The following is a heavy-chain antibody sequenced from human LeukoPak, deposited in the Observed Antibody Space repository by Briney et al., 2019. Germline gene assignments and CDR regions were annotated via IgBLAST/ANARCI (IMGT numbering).Heavy chain of an antibody. CDR1: GYSFTSYW. V-gene: IGHV5-51*01. CDR3: ASSLIRYNWNDGSDALDI. Sequence: GESLKISCKGSGYSFTSYWIGWVRQMPGKGLEWMGIIYPGDSDTRYSPSFQGQVTISADKSISTAYLQWSSLKASDTAMYYCASSLIRYNWNDGSDALDIWGQGTMVTVSS. J-gene: IGHJ3*02. CDR2: IYPGDSDT. D-gene: IGHD1-1*01.